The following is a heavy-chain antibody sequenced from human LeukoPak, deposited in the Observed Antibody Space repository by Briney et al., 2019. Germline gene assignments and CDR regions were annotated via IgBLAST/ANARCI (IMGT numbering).Heavy chain of an antibody. D-gene: IGHD1-1*01. CDR1: GYTFTSYD. J-gene: IGHJ6*03. Sequence: GASVKVSCKASGYTFTSYDINWVRQATRQGLEWMGWMNPNSGNTGYAQKFQGRVTITRNTAISTAYMELSSLRSEDTAVYYCARGVRGWNDDGYMDVWGKGTTVTVSS. CDR3: ARGVRGWNDDGYMDV. V-gene: IGHV1-8*03. CDR2: MNPNSGNT.